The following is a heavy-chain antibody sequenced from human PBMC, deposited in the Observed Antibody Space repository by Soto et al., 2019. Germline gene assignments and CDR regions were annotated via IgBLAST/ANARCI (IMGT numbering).Heavy chain of an antibody. J-gene: IGHJ6*02. CDR1: GFTFSSYA. D-gene: IGHD3-10*01. CDR3: ARGNYGSGSYFAYYYGMDV. CDR2: ISYDGSNK. V-gene: IGHV3-30-3*01. Sequence: GGSLRLSCAASGFTFSSYAMHWVRQAPGKGLEWVAVISYDGSNKYYADSVKGRFTISRDNSKNTLYLQMNSLRAEDTAVYYCARGNYGSGSYFAYYYGMDVWGQGTTVTVSS.